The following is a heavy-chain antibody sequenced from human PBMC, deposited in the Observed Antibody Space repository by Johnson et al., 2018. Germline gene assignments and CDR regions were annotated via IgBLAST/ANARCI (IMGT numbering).Heavy chain of an antibody. CDR1: GFTFSGSA. CDR3: TRGYSGYDYYYGMDV. Sequence: VQLQESGGGLVQPGGSLKLSCAASGFTFSGSAMHWVRQASGKGLEWVGRIRSKANSYATAYAASVKGRFTISRDDSKNTAYLQMNSLKTEDTAVYYCTRGYSGYDYYYGMDVWGQGTTVTVSS. D-gene: IGHD5-12*01. J-gene: IGHJ6*02. CDR2: IRSKANSYAT. V-gene: IGHV3-73*01.